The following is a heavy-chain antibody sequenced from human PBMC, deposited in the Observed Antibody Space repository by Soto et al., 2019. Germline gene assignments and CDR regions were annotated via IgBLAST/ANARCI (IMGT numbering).Heavy chain of an antibody. D-gene: IGHD4-17*01. CDR1: GGSISSGGYY. CDR3: ARGPPATGYFDY. V-gene: IGHV4-31*03. J-gene: IGHJ4*02. Sequence: QVQLQESGPGLVKPSQTLSLTCTVSGGSISSGGYYWSWIRQHPGKGLEWIGYIYYSGSTYYNPSLKSRXXIXVXXSKNQFSLKLSSVTAADTAVYYCARGPPATGYFDYWGQGTLVTVSS. CDR2: IYYSGST.